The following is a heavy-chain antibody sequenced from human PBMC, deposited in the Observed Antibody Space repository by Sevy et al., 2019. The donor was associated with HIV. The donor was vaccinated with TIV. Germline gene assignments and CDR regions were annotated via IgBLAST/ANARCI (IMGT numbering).Heavy chain of an antibody. V-gene: IGHV3-30*03. J-gene: IGHJ4*02. CDR2: ISYDGRNNK. CDR1: GFTFSDYR. Sequence: GGSLRLSCAASGFTFSDYRLHWVRQAPGKGLEWVAVISYDGRNNKYNADSVKGRFTISRENSKNTVYLQMNSLRAEDTAIYYCARDRGEILSSAFDYWGQRTLVTVSS. CDR3: ARDRGEILSSAFDY. D-gene: IGHD3-16*01.